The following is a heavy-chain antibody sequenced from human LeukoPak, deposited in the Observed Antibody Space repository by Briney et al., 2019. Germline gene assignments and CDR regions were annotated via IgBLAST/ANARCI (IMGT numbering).Heavy chain of an antibody. Sequence: SETLSLTCTVSGGSISTYYWSWIRQPPGKGLEWIGNIYYTGSTIYNPSLESRVTMSVDTSENQLFLNLTSVTAADTAVYYCARDPEQLFFEYFDYWGQGTQVTVTS. CDR1: GGSISTYY. D-gene: IGHD1-26*01. J-gene: IGHJ4*02. V-gene: IGHV4-59*01. CDR2: IYYTGST. CDR3: ARDPEQLFFEYFDY.